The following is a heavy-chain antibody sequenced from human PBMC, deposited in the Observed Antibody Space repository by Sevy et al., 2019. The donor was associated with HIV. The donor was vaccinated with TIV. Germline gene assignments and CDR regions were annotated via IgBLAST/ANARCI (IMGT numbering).Heavy chain of an antibody. CDR3: ASTPGTIAAADYFFDY. V-gene: IGHV3-7*01. CDR1: GFTFSRNW. J-gene: IGHJ4*02. CDR2: IKEDGSEK. Sequence: GGSLRLSCAASGFTFSRNWMTWVRQAPGKGLEWVANIKEDGSEKYYVDSVNGRFTISRDNAKNSLYLQMDSLRADDTAMYFCASTPGTIAAADYFFDYWGQGTLVTVSS. D-gene: IGHD6-13*01.